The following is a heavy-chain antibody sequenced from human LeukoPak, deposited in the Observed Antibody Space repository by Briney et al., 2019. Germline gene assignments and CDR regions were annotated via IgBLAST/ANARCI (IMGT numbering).Heavy chain of an antibody. CDR3: GSLDSREDSSSRWGPLDI. CDR1: RFIFSDYS. CDR2: ISSSGSSI. J-gene: IGHJ3*02. V-gene: IGHV3-21*01. Sequence: PGGSLRLSCAASRFIFSDYSMNWVRQAPGKGLEWASTISSSGSSIFYAASVKGRFTISRDNARNSLYLQMNSLRAEDTAVYYCGSLDSREDSSSRWGPLDIWGQGTMVTVSS. D-gene: IGHD3-22*01.